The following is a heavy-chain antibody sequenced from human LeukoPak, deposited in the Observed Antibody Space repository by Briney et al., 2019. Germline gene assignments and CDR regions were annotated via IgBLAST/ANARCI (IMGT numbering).Heavy chain of an antibody. D-gene: IGHD3-3*01. J-gene: IGHJ5*02. CDR2: IIPIFGTA. Sequence: SVKVSCKASGGTFSSYTISWVRQAPGQGLEWMGGIIPIFGTANYAQKFQGRVTITADESTSTAYMELSSLRSEDTAVYYCARYQSRGYDFWSGYGWFDPWGQGTLVTVSS. CDR1: GGTFSSYT. V-gene: IGHV1-69*01. CDR3: ARYQSRGYDFWSGYGWFDP.